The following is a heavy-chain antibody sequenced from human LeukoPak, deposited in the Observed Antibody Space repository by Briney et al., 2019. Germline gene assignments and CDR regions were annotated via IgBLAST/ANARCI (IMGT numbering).Heavy chain of an antibody. V-gene: IGHV4-39*07. J-gene: IGHJ3*02. Sequence: SETLSLTCTVSGGSISSSSYYWGWIRQPPGKGLEWIGSIYYCGSTYYNPSLKSRVTISVDTSKNQFSLKLSSVTAADTAVYYCAGVGRVGELLPGVPTGDAFDIWGQGTMVTVSS. D-gene: IGHD3-16*01. CDR3: AGVGRVGELLPGVPTGDAFDI. CDR1: GGSISSSSYY. CDR2: IYYCGST.